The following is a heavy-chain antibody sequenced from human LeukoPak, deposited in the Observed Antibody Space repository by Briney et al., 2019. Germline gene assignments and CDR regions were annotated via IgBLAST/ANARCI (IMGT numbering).Heavy chain of an antibody. D-gene: IGHD3-10*01. CDR1: GFTFSSYA. CDR2: ISGSGGST. J-gene: IGHJ6*04. Sequence: GGSLRLSCAASGFTFSSYAMSWVRQAPGKGLEWVSAISGSGGSTYYADSVKGRFTISRDNSKNTPYLQMNSLRAEDTAVYYCAKGMEDYYYGSGRQTYYYYGMDVWGKGTTVTVSS. CDR3: AKGMEDYYYGSGRQTYYYYGMDV. V-gene: IGHV3-23*01.